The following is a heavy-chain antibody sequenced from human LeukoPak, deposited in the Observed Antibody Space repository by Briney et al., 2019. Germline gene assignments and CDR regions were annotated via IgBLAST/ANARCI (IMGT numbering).Heavy chain of an antibody. CDR3: ARTAVAGNYYRRSDY. CDR1: GYTFTGYY. D-gene: IGHD6-19*01. CDR2: INPNSGGT. Sequence: ASVKVSCKASGYTFTGYYMHWVRQAPGQGLEWMGWINPNSGGTNYAQKLQGRVTMTTDTSTSTAYMELRSLRSDDTAVYYCARTAVAGNYYRRSDYWGQGTLVTVSS. J-gene: IGHJ4*02. V-gene: IGHV1-2*02.